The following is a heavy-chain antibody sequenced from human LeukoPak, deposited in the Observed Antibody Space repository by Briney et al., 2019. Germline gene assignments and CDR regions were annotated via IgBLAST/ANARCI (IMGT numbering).Heavy chain of an antibody. Sequence: SETLSLTCTVSGGSISGYYWSWIRQPAGKGLEWIGRIYSGGSTNYNPSLKSRVTLSLDTSKSQFSLYLSSVTAADTAVYYCARNYASGSLNDYYYMDVWGTGTTVTISS. J-gene: IGHJ6*03. CDR2: IYSGGST. D-gene: IGHD3-10*01. CDR3: ARNYASGSLNDYYYMDV. CDR1: GGSISGYY. V-gene: IGHV4-4*07.